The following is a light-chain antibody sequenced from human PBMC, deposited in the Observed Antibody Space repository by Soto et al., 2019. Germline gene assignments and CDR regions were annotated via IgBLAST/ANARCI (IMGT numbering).Light chain of an antibody. Sequence: QLVLTQPPSVSGSPGQSVTISCTGTSSDVGTYNRVSWYQQTPGTAPKLMIFEVSNRPSGVPDRFSGSKSGNTASLTISGLQAEDEADYYCSSYTSSSTLVFGGGTKLTVL. CDR3: SSYTSSSTLV. V-gene: IGLV2-18*02. CDR1: SSDVGTYNR. CDR2: EVS. J-gene: IGLJ2*01.